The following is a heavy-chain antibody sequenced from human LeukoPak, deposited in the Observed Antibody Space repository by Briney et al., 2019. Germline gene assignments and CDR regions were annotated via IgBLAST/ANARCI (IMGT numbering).Heavy chain of an antibody. CDR2: MNPNSGNT. J-gene: IGHJ6*03. CDR3: ASSSGYYGYYYYYMDV. V-gene: IGHV1-8*01. CDR1: GYTFTSYD. Sequence: ASVKVSCKASGYTFTSYDINWVRQATGQGLEWMGWMNPNSGNTGYAQKFQGRVTMTRNTSISTAYMELSSLRSEVTAVYYCASSSGYYGYYYYYMDVWGKGTTVTISS. D-gene: IGHD3-22*01.